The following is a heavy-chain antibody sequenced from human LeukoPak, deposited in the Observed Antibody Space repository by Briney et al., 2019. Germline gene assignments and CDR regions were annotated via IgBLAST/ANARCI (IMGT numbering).Heavy chain of an antibody. J-gene: IGHJ6*02. Sequence: ASVKVSCKASGYTFTSYYMHWVRQAPGQGLEWMGIIRPSGGSTSYAQKFQGRVTMTRDTSTSTVYMELSSLRSEDTAVYYCARSSGGYSGYDYVPGYYYYGMDVWGQGTTVTVSS. CDR1: GYTFTSYY. D-gene: IGHD5-12*01. CDR3: ARSSGGYSGYDYVPGYYYYGMDV. V-gene: IGHV1-46*01. CDR2: IRPSGGST.